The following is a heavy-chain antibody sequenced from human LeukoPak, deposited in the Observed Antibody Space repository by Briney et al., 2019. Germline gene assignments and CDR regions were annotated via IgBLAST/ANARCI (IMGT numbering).Heavy chain of an antibody. CDR3: ARARIPIVGATPGDY. J-gene: IGHJ4*02. Sequence: GRSLRLSCAASGFIFSSYGMHWVRQAPGKGLEWVAVIWYDGSNKYYADSVKGRFTISRDNSKNTLYLQMNSLRAEDTAVYYCARARIPIVGATPGDYWGQGTLVTVSS. V-gene: IGHV3-33*01. CDR2: IWYDGSNK. CDR1: GFIFSSYG. D-gene: IGHD1-26*01.